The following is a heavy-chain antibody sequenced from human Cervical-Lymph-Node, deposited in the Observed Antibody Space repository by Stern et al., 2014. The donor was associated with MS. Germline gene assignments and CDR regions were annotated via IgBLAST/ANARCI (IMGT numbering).Heavy chain of an antibody. Sequence: QLQLQESGPGLVKPSETLSLTCTVSGGSISGNSYYWGWIRQPPGKGLEWVGSIEYSGSTYYNPSLKSRVTISVDTPKTQFSLKLPFVTAADTAVYFCARHFATYASSWYPWYFDYWGQGTLVTVSS. CDR1: GGSISGNSYY. CDR3: ARHFATYASSWYPWYFDY. D-gene: IGHD6-13*01. J-gene: IGHJ4*02. V-gene: IGHV4-39*01. CDR2: IEYSGST.